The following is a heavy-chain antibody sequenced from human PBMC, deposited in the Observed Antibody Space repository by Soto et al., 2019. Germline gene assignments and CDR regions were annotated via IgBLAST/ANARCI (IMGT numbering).Heavy chain of an antibody. CDR2: IYYSGST. CDR3: ARERPKWGMPGMDV. D-gene: IGHD2-8*01. CDR1: GGSISSGGYY. J-gene: IGHJ6*02. Sequence: SSETLSLTCTVSGGSISSGGYYWSWIRHHPGKGLEWIGYIYYSGSTYYNPSLQSRVTISVDTSKNQFSLKLSSVTAADTAVYYCARERPKWGMPGMDVWGQGTTVTVSS. V-gene: IGHV4-31*03.